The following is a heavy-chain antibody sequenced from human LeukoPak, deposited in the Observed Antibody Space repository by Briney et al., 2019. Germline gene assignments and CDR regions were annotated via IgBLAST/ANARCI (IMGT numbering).Heavy chain of an antibody. J-gene: IGHJ4*02. CDR3: ARSANTRASFDY. CDR1: GGSISSSSYY. CDR2: IYYSGST. V-gene: IGHV4-39*07. Sequence: PSETLSLTCTVSGGSISSSSYYWGWIRQPPGKGLEWIGTIYYSGSTYYIPSLKSRVTISVDTSKNHFSLKLNSVTAADTAVYFCARSANTRASFDYWGQGTLVTVSP.